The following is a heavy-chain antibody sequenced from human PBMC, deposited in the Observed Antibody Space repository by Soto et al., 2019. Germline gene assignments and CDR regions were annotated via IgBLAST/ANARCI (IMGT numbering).Heavy chain of an antibody. CDR1: GYTFTSYY. J-gene: IGHJ6*02. V-gene: IGHV1-46*01. D-gene: IGHD4-4*01. Sequence: GASVKVSCKASGYTFTSYYLHWVRQAPGQGLEWLGVINPSGGRTTYAQNFQGRVTMTRDTSTRTVDMELSSLRSEDTAVYYCAREAYTYSGMDVWGQGTTVTVSS. CDR3: AREAYTYSGMDV. CDR2: INPSGGRT.